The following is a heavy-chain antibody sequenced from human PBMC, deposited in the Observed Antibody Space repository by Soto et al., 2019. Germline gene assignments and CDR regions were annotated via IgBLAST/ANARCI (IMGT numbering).Heavy chain of an antibody. CDR1: GFTFSSYG. J-gene: IGHJ6*02. Sequence: GGSLRLSCAASGFTFSSYGMHWVRQAPGKGLEWVAVISYDGSNKYYVDSVKGRFTISRDNAKNSLYLQMNSLRAEDTAVYYCARSSGWYFDIWGQGTTVTVSS. CDR3: ARSSGWYFDI. D-gene: IGHD6-19*01. CDR2: ISYDGSNK. V-gene: IGHV3-30*03.